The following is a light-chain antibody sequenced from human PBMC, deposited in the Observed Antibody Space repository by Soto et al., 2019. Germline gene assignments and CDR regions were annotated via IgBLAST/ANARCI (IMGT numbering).Light chain of an antibody. CDR1: QSVSSSY. Sequence: EIVLTQSPGTLSLSPGERATLSCRASQSVSSSYLAWYQQKPGQAPRLLIYGAVSRATGFPDRFSGTGSGTEFTLTISRLEPEDVAVYYCQQYASSPLTFGGGTRVEIK. J-gene: IGKJ4*01. CDR3: QQYASSPLT. CDR2: GAV. V-gene: IGKV3-20*01.